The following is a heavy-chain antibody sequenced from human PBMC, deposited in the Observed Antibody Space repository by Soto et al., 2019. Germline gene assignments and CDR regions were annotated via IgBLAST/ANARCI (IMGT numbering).Heavy chain of an antibody. CDR1: GYTLTELS. CDR3: ATTGRVYSDSSGYSYY. V-gene: IGHV1-24*01. CDR2: FDPEEVET. D-gene: IGHD3-22*01. J-gene: IGHJ4*02. Sequence: ASVKVSCKVSGYTLTELSMEWVRRAPGKGLEWMGGFDPEEVETIYAQKFQGRVTMTEDTSTDTAYMKLSSLRSEDTAVYYCATTGRVYSDSSGYSYYWGQGTLVTVCS.